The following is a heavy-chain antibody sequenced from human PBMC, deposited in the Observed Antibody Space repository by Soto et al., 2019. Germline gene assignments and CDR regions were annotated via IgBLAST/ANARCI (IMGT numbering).Heavy chain of an antibody. J-gene: IGHJ4*02. Sequence: PSETLSLTCTVSGCSISSYYWSWIRQPPGKGLEWIGYIYYSGSTNYNPSLKSRVTISVDTSKNQFSLKLSSVTAADTAVYYCARLDYGDYVDYFDYWGQGTLVTVSS. CDR1: GCSISSYY. CDR3: ARLDYGDYVDYFDY. CDR2: IYYSGST. D-gene: IGHD4-17*01. V-gene: IGHV4-59*08.